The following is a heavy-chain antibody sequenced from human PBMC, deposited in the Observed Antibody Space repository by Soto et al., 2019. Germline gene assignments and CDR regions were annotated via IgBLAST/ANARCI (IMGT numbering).Heavy chain of an antibody. CDR2: IYYTGST. CDR3: AGGGSYGDFFDY. V-gene: IGHV4-59*01. Sequence: SETLSLTCTVSGGSMSSNYWTWIRQSPGKGLEWIGYIYYTGSTKYNPSLKSRVTISLDTSKNQFSLRLTSVTSADTAVYYCAGGGSYGDFFDYWGQGAQVTVSS. D-gene: IGHD4-17*01. J-gene: IGHJ4*02. CDR1: GGSMSSNY.